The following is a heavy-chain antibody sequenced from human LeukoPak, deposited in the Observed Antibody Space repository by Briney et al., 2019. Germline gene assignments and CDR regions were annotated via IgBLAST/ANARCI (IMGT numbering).Heavy chain of an antibody. CDR3: ARRWGSSSWYRDWFDP. J-gene: IGHJ5*02. V-gene: IGHV4-39*01. CDR1: GGSISSSSYY. CDR2: IYYSGST. Sequence: PSETLSLTCTVSGGSISSSSYYWGWIRQPPGEGLVWIGSIYYSGSTYYNPSLKSRVTISVDTSKNQFSLKLSSVTAADTAVYYCARRWGSSSWYRDWFDPWGQGTLVTVSS. D-gene: IGHD6-13*01.